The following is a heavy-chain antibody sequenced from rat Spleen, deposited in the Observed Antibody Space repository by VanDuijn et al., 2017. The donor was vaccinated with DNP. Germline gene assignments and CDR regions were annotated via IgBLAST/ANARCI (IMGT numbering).Heavy chain of an antibody. CDR3: ARHRDYYDGHFRFFDY. CDR2: IWAGGST. D-gene: IGHD1-12*03. V-gene: IGHV2-72*01. J-gene: IGHJ2*01. Sequence: QVQLKESGPDLVQPSQTLSLTCSVSGFSLTSNGVGWVRQPLGKGLVWMGTIWAGGSTNYNSAVQSRLSISRDTSKSQVFLKMNSLQPEDTGTYYCARHRDYYDGHFRFFDYWGQGVMVTLSS. CDR1: GFSLTSNG.